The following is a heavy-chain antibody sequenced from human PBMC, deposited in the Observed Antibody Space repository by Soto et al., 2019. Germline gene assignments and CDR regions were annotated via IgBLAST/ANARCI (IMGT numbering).Heavy chain of an antibody. CDR3: AKVVVGATAVLAWGPKSPPANDCQH. D-gene: IGHD7-27*01. J-gene: IGHJ1*01. CDR2: ISGGARTT. Sequence: EVHLLESGGGLVRPGGSLRLSCAASGLTFSNFAMSWVRQAPGKGLEWVSTISGGARTTDYADSVKGRFTISRDNSKNTAFLQRDSLRAEDTAVYYGAKVVVGATAVLAWGPKSPPANDCQHWGQGALVTVSS. CDR1: GLTFSNFA. V-gene: IGHV3-23*01.